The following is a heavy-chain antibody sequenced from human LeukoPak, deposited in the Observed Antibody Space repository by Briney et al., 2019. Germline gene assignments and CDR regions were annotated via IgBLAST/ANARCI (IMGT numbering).Heavy chain of an antibody. CDR2: IYYSGST. CDR3: ARAEKAVTGTLDS. V-gene: IGHV4-59*01. CDR1: GGSLTSYY. J-gene: IGHJ4*02. Sequence: PSETLSLTCAVSGGSLTSYYWSWIRQPPGKGLEWIGYIYYSGSTNYNPSLKSRVTISTDTSKNQFSLRLTSVTAADTAVYYCARAEKAVTGTLDSWGQGTLITVSS. D-gene: IGHD6-19*01.